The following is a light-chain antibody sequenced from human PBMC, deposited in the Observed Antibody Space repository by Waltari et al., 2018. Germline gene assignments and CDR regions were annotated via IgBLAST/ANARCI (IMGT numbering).Light chain of an antibody. Sequence: QSALAQPASVSGSPGQSITISCTGRSRDIGAFDLVSWYQQHPGRAPRLIIINVSERPSGVPHRFSGSKSGNTASLTISSLRSEDESLYFCSSFTTGSTGLFGGGTKLTVL. V-gene: IGLV2-14*03. CDR2: NVS. J-gene: IGLJ2*01. CDR1: SRDIGAFDL. CDR3: SSFTTGSTGL.